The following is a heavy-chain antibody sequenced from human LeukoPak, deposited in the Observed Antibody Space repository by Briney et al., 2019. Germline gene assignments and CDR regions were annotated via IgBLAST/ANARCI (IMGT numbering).Heavy chain of an antibody. D-gene: IGHD3-22*01. V-gene: IGHV3-30*18. CDR3: AKVSDSSYYYWPPHFDY. CDR1: GVTFISYG. Sequence: GRSLRLSCAASGVTFISYGMHWVRQTPGKGLEWVAFISYDRSDKYYADSVKGRFTISTDNSKNTLYLQMNSLRAEDTAVYYCAKVSDSSYYYWPPHFDYWGQGTLVTVSS. J-gene: IGHJ4*02. CDR2: ISYDRSDK.